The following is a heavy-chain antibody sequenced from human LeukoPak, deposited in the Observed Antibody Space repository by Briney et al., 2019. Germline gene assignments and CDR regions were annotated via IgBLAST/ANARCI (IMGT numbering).Heavy chain of an antibody. CDR2: IYYSGST. V-gene: IGHV4-59*01. CDR1: GGSISSYY. CDR3: ARDHGGGWDY. D-gene: IGHD4-23*01. J-gene: IGHJ4*02. Sequence: PSETLSLTCTVSGGSISSYYWSWIRQPPGEGLEWIGYIYYSGSTNYNPSLKSRVTISVDTSKNQFSLKLSSVTAADTAVYYCARDHGGGWDYWGQGTLVTVSS.